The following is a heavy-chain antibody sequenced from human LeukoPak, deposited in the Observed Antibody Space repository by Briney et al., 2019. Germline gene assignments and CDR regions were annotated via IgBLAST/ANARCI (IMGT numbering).Heavy chain of an antibody. CDR1: GGTFSSYA. Sequence: ASVKVSCKASGGTFSSYAISWVRQAPGQGLEWMGGIIPIFGTANYAQKFQGRVTITADESTSTAYMELSSLRSEDTAVYYCARAPIAARLGNWFDPWGQGTLVTVSS. J-gene: IGHJ5*02. CDR2: IIPIFGTA. D-gene: IGHD6-6*01. CDR3: ARAPIAARLGNWFDP. V-gene: IGHV1-69*13.